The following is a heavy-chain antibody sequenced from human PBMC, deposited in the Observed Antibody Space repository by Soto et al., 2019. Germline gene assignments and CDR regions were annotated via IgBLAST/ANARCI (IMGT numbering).Heavy chain of an antibody. J-gene: IGHJ6*02. D-gene: IGHD5-12*01. Sequence: SETLSLTCSVSGGSISSYYWSWIRQPAWKGLEWIGRIYTTGSTNYNPSLKSRVTMSVDTSKNQFSLKLNSVTAADTSVYYCAGDWPRGYDPPHGIDVWGQGTTV. CDR1: GGSISSYY. CDR3: AGDWPRGYDPPHGIDV. V-gene: IGHV4-4*07. CDR2: IYTTGST.